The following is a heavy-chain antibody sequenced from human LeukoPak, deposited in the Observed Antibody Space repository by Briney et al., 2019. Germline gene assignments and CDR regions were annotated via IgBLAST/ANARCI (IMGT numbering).Heavy chain of an antibody. J-gene: IGHJ4*02. CDR1: GFTFSRHW. CDR2: INTDASII. D-gene: IGHD3-3*02. V-gene: IGHV3-74*01. Sequence: PGGSLRLSCAASGFTFSRHWMYWVRQAPGKGLVWVSRINTDASIIDYADSVKGRFTVSRDNAKNTVFLQMNSLRVEDSALYYCARGHIFHPGIHDYWGQGTLVTVSP. CDR3: ARGHIFHPGIHDY.